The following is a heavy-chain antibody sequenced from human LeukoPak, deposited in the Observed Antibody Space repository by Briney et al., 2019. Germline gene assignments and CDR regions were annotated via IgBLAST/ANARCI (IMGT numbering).Heavy chain of an antibody. CDR3: ARGRGLYCNVSVCYPYFDY. CDR2: IDPRNGVT. V-gene: IGHV1-2*02. CDR1: GYTFSGYD. Sequence: ASVKVSCKTSGYTFSGYDIHWLRQAPGQGLEWMGWIDPRNGVTDFAQRFQGRLSMTSDTSITTAFMELYRLTSDDSAVYFCARGRGLYCNVSVCYPYFDYWGQGTLLIVSS. J-gene: IGHJ4*02. D-gene: IGHD2/OR15-2a*01.